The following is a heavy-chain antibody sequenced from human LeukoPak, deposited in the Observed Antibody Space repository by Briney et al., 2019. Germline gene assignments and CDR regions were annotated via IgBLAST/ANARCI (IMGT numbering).Heavy chain of an antibody. Sequence: GASVKVSCKASGYTFTGYYMHWVRQAPGQGLEWMGWINPNSGGTNYAQKFQGRVTMTRDTPISTAYMELSRLRSDDTAVYYCASFSSGLLRSYMDVWGKGTTVTVSS. V-gene: IGHV1-2*02. D-gene: IGHD2-15*01. J-gene: IGHJ6*03. CDR1: GYTFTGYY. CDR3: ASFSSGLLRSYMDV. CDR2: INPNSGGT.